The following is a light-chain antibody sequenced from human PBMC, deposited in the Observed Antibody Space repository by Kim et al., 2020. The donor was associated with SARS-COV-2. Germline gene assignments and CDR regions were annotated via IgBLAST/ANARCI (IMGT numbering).Light chain of an antibody. CDR3: HQYGSSLPYT. CDR1: QSVSSNY. Sequence: EIVLTQSPGTLSLSPGERATLSCRASQSVSSNYLAWYQHKPGQAPRLLISGVSIRATGIPDRFIGSGSVTDFTLTISRLEPEDFAVYYCHQYGSSLPYTFGQGTKLEI. J-gene: IGKJ2*01. CDR2: GVS. V-gene: IGKV3-20*01.